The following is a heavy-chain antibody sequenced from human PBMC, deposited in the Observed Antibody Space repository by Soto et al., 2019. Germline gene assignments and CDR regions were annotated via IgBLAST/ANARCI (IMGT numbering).Heavy chain of an antibody. CDR3: TQDGGSRDWLTVN. J-gene: IGHJ4*02. Sequence: EVQLLESGGDLVQPGGSLRLSCAASGFTVTSYAMSWIRQAPGKGLEWVSAITGGGDNTYYADSVKGRFTISRDNSKNTLYLQMNRLRAEDTAFYYCTQDGGSRDWLTVNWGQGTLVTVSS. CDR1: GFTVTSYA. V-gene: IGHV3-23*01. D-gene: IGHD3-9*01. CDR2: ITGGGDNT.